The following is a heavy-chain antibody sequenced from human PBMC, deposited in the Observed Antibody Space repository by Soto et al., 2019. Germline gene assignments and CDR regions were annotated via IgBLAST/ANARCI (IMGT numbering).Heavy chain of an antibody. V-gene: IGHV4-31*03. CDR3: ARASTTVTTLDY. D-gene: IGHD4-17*01. CDR1: GGSLSRGGYY. J-gene: IGHJ4*02. CDR2: IYYSGST. Sequence: SETLSLTCTVSGGSLSRGGYYWSWIRQHPGKGLEWIGYIYYSGSTYYNPSLKSRVTISVDRSKNQFSLKLSSVTAADTALYYCARASTTVTTLDYWGQGTLVTVSS.